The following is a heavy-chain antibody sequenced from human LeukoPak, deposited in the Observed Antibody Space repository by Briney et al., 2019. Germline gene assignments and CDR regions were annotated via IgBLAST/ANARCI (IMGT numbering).Heavy chain of an antibody. CDR3: GKTTVGYSSGRYPGWPVDY. Sequence: GGSLRLSCAASGFTFNSYAMYWVRQAPGKGLEWISGIFGSGGSPHYADSVKGRFTISRDNSQEIVYRQLDSLRVEDTALYYCGKTTVGYSSGRYPGWPVDYWGQGALVTVSS. CDR2: IFGSGGSP. CDR1: GFTFNSYA. D-gene: IGHD2-15*01. V-gene: IGHV3-23*01. J-gene: IGHJ4*02.